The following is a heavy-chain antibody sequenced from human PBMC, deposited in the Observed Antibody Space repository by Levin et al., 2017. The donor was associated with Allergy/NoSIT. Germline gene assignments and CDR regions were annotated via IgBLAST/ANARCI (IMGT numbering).Heavy chain of an antibody. CDR1: GGSFSGYY. CDR3: ARGVGFDY. Sequence: SETLSLTCAVYGGSFSGYYWSWIRQPPGKGLEWIGEINHSGSTNYNPSLKSRVTISVDTSKNQFSLKLSSVTAADTAVYYCARGVGFDYWGQGTLVTVSS. J-gene: IGHJ4*02. V-gene: IGHV4-34*01. CDR2: INHSGST. D-gene: IGHD1-26*01.